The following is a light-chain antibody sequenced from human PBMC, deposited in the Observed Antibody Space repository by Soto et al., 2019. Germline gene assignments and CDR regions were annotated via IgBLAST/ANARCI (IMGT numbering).Light chain of an antibody. CDR1: QSIRSY. CDR2: AAS. CDR3: QQTYSTPYT. V-gene: IGKV1-39*01. Sequence: DIQMTQSPSSLSASVGDRVTITCRASQSIRSYLNWYQQKPGKAPNLLIYAASSLQSGVPSRFSGSGSGTDLTLTISSLQPEDFATYYCQQTYSTPYTFGQGTKLETK. J-gene: IGKJ2*01.